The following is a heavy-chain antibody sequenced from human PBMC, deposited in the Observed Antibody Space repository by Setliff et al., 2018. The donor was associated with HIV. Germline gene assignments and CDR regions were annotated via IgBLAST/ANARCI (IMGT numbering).Heavy chain of an antibody. CDR1: GGSLSGYH. V-gene: IGHV4-34*01. J-gene: IGHJ4*02. CDR3: ARGGGYDRSGYYPFDY. Sequence: PSETLPFTCAVYGGSLSGYHWSWIRQSPEKGLEWIGEINHSGSTNYNPSLKSRVTMSVDTSKNQFSLKLSSVTAADTAVYYCARGGGYDRSGYYPFDYWGQGTPVTVS. CDR2: INHSGST. D-gene: IGHD3-22*01.